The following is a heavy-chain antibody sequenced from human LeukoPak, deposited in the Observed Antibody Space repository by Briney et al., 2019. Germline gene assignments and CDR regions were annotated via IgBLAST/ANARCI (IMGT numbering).Heavy chain of an antibody. CDR1: GFTFSSYA. J-gene: IGHJ6*02. V-gene: IGHV3-23*01. CDR3: ARDGAYCGGDCSSVDYGMDV. D-gene: IGHD2-21*02. Sequence: GGSLRLSCAASGFTFSSYAMSWVRQAPGEGLEWVSAISGSGGSTYYADSVKGRFTISRDNSKNTLYLQMNSLRAEDTAVYYCARDGAYCGGDCSSVDYGMDVWGQGTTVTVSS. CDR2: ISGSGGST.